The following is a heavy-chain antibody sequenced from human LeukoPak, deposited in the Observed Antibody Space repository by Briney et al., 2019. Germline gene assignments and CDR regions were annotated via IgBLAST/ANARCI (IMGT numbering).Heavy chain of an antibody. J-gene: IGHJ4*02. Sequence: ASVKVSCKASGYTFTNYAVNWIRQAPGQGLEWLGWIDPNKDDTNYAQKFQGRVTMTRDTSISTAYMELTRLTSDDTAVYYCARIAAMAGVGWGDFDYWGQGTLVTVSS. CDR3: ARIAAMAGVGWGDFDY. V-gene: IGHV1-2*02. CDR2: IDPNKDDT. CDR1: GYTFTNYA. D-gene: IGHD6-19*01.